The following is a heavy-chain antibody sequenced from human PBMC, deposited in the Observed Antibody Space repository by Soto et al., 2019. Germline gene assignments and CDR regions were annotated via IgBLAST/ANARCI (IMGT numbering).Heavy chain of an antibody. CDR3: ARGTTVTPRYFDY. Sequence: PSETLSLTCAVSGYSISSGYYWGWIRQPPGKGLEWIGSIYHSGGTYYNPSLKSRVTISVDTSKNQFSLKLSSVTAADTAVYYCARGTTVTPRYFDYWGQGTLVTVSS. V-gene: IGHV4-38-2*01. CDR1: GYSISSGYY. D-gene: IGHD4-17*01. J-gene: IGHJ4*02. CDR2: IYHSGGT.